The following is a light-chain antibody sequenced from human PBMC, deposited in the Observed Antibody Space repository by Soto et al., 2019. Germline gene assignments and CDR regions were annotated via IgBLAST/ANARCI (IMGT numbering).Light chain of an antibody. CDR2: EDN. J-gene: IGLJ3*02. V-gene: IGLV1-51*01. CDR1: NSNIGTNY. CDR3: GTWDGSPNTVV. Sequence: QSVLTQTPSVSAAPGQKVTISCSGSNSNIGTNYVSWYQQLPGTAPKLLIYEDNKRPSGIPDRFSGSKSGTSSNLAITGLQTGDEAVYYCGTWDGSPNTVVFGGGTKLTVL.